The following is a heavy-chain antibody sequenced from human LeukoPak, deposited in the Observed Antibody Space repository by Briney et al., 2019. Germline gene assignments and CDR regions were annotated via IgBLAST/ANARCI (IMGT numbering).Heavy chain of an antibody. CDR3: ARIAATRYYYYYMDV. J-gene: IGHJ6*03. Sequence: PGRSLRLSCAASGFTFSSYSMNWVRQAPGKGLEWVSYISSSSSTIYYADSVKGRFTISRDNAKNSLYLQMNSLRAEDTAVYYCARIAATRYYYYYMDVWGKGTTVTVSS. V-gene: IGHV3-48*01. CDR1: GFTFSSYS. CDR2: ISSSSSTI. D-gene: IGHD2-15*01.